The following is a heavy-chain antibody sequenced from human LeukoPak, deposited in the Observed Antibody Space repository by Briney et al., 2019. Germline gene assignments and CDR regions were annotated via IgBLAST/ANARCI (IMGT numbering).Heavy chain of an antibody. Sequence: GGSLRLSCAASGFTFSHYGMHWVRQAPGKGLEWVAVMWYDGSNKYYADSVKGRFTISRDNSKNTLYLQMDSLRAEDTAVYYCARDGVGATSLDCWGQGTLVTVSS. J-gene: IGHJ4*02. D-gene: IGHD1-26*01. CDR2: MWYDGSNK. V-gene: IGHV3-33*01. CDR3: ARDGVGATSLDC. CDR1: GFTFSHYG.